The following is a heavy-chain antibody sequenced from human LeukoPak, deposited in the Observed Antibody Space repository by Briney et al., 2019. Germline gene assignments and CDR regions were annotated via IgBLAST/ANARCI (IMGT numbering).Heavy chain of an antibody. Sequence: SETLSLTCAVYVGSFSGYYWSWIRQPPGKGLEWIGEINHSGSTNYNPSLKSRVTISVDTSKNQFSLKLSSVTAADTAVYYCAREGSELLWFGEFSYWGQGTLVTVSS. CDR2: INHSGST. D-gene: IGHD3-10*01. CDR1: VGSFSGYY. J-gene: IGHJ4*02. V-gene: IGHV4-34*01. CDR3: AREGSELLWFGEFSY.